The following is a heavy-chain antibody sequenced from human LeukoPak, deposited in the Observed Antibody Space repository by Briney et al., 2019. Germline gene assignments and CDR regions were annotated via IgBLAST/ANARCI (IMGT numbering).Heavy chain of an antibody. CDR3: ARTVGFDH. J-gene: IGHJ4*02. CDR1: GFPFSNYA. CDR2: ISGPADNT. Sequence: GGSLRLSCAASGFPFSNYAMSWVRQAPGKGLEWVSTISGPADNTYYADSVKGRFTISRDNANSTLYLQMNSLRAEDTAIYYCARTVGFDHWGQGTLVPVSS. V-gene: IGHV3-23*01. D-gene: IGHD1-26*01.